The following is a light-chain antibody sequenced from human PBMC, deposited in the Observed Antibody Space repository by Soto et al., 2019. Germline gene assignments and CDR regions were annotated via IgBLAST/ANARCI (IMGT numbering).Light chain of an antibody. V-gene: IGKV1-39*01. Sequence: DIQMTQSPSSLSASVGDRVTIPCRASQGISSYLNWYQQKPGKAPKLLIYAASSLQSGVPSRFSGSGSGTDFTLTISSLQSEGFASYYCRQSFITPRPFGQGTNLDVK. J-gene: IGKJ1*01. CDR3: RQSFITPRP. CDR2: AAS. CDR1: QGISSY.